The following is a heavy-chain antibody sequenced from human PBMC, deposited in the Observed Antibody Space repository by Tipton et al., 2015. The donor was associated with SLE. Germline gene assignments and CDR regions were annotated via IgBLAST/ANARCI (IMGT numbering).Heavy chain of an antibody. CDR3: VSYDRSGYQFDY. CDR1: GGSISSYY. CDR2: ISYSGST. J-gene: IGHJ4*02. V-gene: IGHV4-59*04. D-gene: IGHD3-22*01. Sequence: GLVKPSETLSLTCTVSGGSISSYYWSWIRQPPGKGLEWIGSISYSGSTSYNPSLKSRVTIALDTSKNQFSLRLSPVTAADTAVYYCVSYDRSGYQFDYWGQGTLVTVSS.